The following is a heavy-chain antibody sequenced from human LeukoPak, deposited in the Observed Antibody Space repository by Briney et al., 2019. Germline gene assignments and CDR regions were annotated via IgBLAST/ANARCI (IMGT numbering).Heavy chain of an antibody. V-gene: IGHV4-59*08. Sequence: SETLSLTCTVSGVSISSSYWSWFRQPPGRGLEWIGSTHYSGSTNYNPSLKSRVTISVDTSKPQFSLKLSSVTAADTAVYYCARHLASVMIDAFDIWGQGTVVSVSS. D-gene: IGHD2-21*01. CDR2: THYSGST. CDR1: GVSISSSY. CDR3: ARHLASVMIDAFDI. J-gene: IGHJ3*02.